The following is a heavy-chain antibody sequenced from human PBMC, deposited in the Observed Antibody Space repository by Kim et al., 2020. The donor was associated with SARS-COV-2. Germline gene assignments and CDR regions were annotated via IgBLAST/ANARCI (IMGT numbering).Heavy chain of an antibody. CDR2: CYK. D-gene: IGHD2-15*01. V-gene: IGHV6-1*01. J-gene: IGHJ3*01. Sequence: CYKDYAVSVKSRITINADTSKNQFSLQLNSVTPEDTAVYYCARCQGAFNVWGQGTMVTVSS. CDR3: ARCQGAFNV.